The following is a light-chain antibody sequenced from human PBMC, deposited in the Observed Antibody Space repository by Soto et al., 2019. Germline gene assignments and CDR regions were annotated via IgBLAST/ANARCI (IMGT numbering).Light chain of an antibody. CDR2: LGS. Sequence: DIVMTQSPLSLTVTPGEPASISCRSSQSLLESNGYNCLEWYLQKPGQSTQLLIYLGSNRASGVPDRFSGSGSGADFTLKISRVEAEDVGVYYCMQSLQTPLTFGQGTKVEIK. J-gene: IGKJ1*01. CDR1: QSLLESNGYNC. V-gene: IGKV2-28*01. CDR3: MQSLQTPLT.